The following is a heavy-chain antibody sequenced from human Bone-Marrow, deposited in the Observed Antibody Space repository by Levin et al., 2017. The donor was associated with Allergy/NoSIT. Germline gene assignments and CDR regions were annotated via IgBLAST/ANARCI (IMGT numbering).Heavy chain of an antibody. CDR1: GFSLSTSGVG. CDR3: AHRLGHYGFWKSGVFDI. J-gene: IGHJ3*02. V-gene: IGHV2-5*02. D-gene: IGHD3-3*01. Sequence: SGPTLVKPTQTLTLTCTFSGFSLSTSGVGVGWIRQPPGKALEWLAFIYWDDDKRYSPSLKSRLTITKDVSNNQVVLTMTNVDPADTATYYCAHRLGHYGFWKSGVFDIWGQGTMVTVSS. CDR2: IYWDDDK.